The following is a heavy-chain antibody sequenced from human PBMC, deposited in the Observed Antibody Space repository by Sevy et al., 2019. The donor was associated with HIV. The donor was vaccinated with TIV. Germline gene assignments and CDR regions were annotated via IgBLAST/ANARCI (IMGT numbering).Heavy chain of an antibody. D-gene: IGHD3-10*01. J-gene: IGHJ6*02. CDR1: GYTFTGYY. CDR3: ARGLLWSSYGMDV. V-gene: IGHV1-2*02. CDR2: INPNSGGT. Sequence: ASVKVSCKASGYTFTGYYMHWVRQAPGQGLEWMGWINPNSGGTNYAQTFQGRVTMTRDTSISTAYMELSRLRSDDTAVYYCARGLLWSSYGMDVWGQGTTVTVSS.